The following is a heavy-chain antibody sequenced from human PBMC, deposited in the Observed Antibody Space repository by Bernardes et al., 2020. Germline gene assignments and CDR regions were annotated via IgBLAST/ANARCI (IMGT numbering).Heavy chain of an antibody. D-gene: IGHD4-17*01. V-gene: IGHV1-18*01. CDR1: GYTFTSYG. CDR2: ISAYNGNT. Sequence: ASVKVSCKASGYTFTSYGISWVRQAPGQGLEWMGWISAYNGNTNYAQKLQGRVTMTTDTSTSTAYMELRSLRSDDTAVYYCAREVPVLSTVTTYNLFQAFDIWGQGTMVTVSS. J-gene: IGHJ3*02. CDR3: AREVPVLSTVTTYNLFQAFDI.